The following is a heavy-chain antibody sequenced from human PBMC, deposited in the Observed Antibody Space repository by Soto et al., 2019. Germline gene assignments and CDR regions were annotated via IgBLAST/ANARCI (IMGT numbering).Heavy chain of an antibody. CDR3: ASDHRAGMVAATLDP. D-gene: IGHD2-15*01. CDR1: GGTFSSYT. CDR2: IIPILGIA. Sequence: GASVKVSCKASGGTFSSYTISWVRQAPGQGLEWMGRIIPILGIANYAQKFQGRVTITADKSTSTAYMELSSLRSEDTAVYYCASDHRAGMVAATLDPWGQGTLVTVSS. J-gene: IGHJ5*02. V-gene: IGHV1-69*02.